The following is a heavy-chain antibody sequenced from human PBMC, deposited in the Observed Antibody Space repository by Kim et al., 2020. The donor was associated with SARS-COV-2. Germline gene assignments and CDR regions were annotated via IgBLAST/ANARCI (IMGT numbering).Heavy chain of an antibody. V-gene: IGHV3-9*01. CDR3: AKGTDYYDSSGSADY. CDR1: GFTFGDYA. J-gene: IGHJ4*02. D-gene: IGHD3-22*01. Sequence: GGSLRLSCAASGFTFGDYAMHWVRQAPGKGLEWVSGISWNSGSIGYADSVKGRFTISRDNAKNSLYLQMNSLRAEDTALYYCAKGTDYYDSSGSADYWGQGTLVTVSS. CDR2: ISWNSGSI.